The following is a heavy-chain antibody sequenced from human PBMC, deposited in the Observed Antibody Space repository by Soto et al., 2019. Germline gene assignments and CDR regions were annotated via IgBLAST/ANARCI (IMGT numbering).Heavy chain of an antibody. Sequence: QVQLVQSGAEVKRPGSSVKVSCKASGGAFNNYAIYWVRQAPGHGLEGLGTIVPVFPSVYYAPRFQGRLTVTPVGSTDTVYMMLTSLKSDDTAVYYCAREMPSTAAAYFYYGLNVWGQGTSVTVPS. J-gene: IGHJ6*02. V-gene: IGHV1-69*18. D-gene: IGHD6-13*01. CDR1: GGAFNNYA. CDR3: AREMPSTAAAYFYYGLNV. CDR2: IVPVFPSV.